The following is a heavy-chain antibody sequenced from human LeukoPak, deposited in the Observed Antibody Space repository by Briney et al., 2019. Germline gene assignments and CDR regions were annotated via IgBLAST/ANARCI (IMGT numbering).Heavy chain of an antibody. Sequence: GSLRLSCAASGNYWMHWVRQAPGKGLVWISHINSDGSWTSYADSVKGRFTISKDNAKNTVYLQMNNLRAEDTAVYYCVSFYETYWGRGTLVTVSS. CDR1: GNYW. D-gene: IGHD2-2*01. J-gene: IGHJ4*02. CDR2: INSDGSWT. V-gene: IGHV3-74*01. CDR3: VSFYETY.